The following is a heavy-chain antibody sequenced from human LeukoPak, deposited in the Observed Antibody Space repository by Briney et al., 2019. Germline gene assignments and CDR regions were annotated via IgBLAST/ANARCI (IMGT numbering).Heavy chain of an antibody. CDR3: ARHGPDSSGYTIGEELGYFDY. J-gene: IGHJ4*02. D-gene: IGHD3-22*01. V-gene: IGHV4-34*01. CDR2: INHSGST. CDR1: GGSFSGYY. Sequence: SETLSLTCAVYGGSFSGYYWSWIRQPPGKGLEWIGEINHSGSTNYNPSLKSRVTISVDTSRNQFSLKLSSVTAADTAVYYCARHGPDSSGYTIGEELGYFDYWGQGTLVTVSS.